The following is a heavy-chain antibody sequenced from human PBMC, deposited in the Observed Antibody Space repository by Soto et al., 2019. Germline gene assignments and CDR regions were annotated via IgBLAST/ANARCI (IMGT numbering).Heavy chain of an antibody. D-gene: IGHD6-6*01. J-gene: IGHJ5*02. Sequence: PGGSLRLSCAASGFTFSSYWMSWVRQAPGKGLEWVANIKQDGSERYYVDSVKGRFTISRDNAKNSLYLQMNSLRAEDTAVYYCARDDSSSYNWFDPWGQGTLVTVSS. V-gene: IGHV3-7*01. CDR2: IKQDGSER. CDR3: ARDDSSSYNWFDP. CDR1: GFTFSSYW.